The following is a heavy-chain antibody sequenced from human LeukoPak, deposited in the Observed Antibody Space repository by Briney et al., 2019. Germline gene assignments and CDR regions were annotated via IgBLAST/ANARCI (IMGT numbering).Heavy chain of an antibody. CDR1: GYTFTSYG. CDR2: ISAYNGNT. Sequence: GASVKVSCKASGYTFTSYGISWVRQAPGQGLEWMGWISAYNGNTNYAQKLLGRVTMTTDTSTSTAYMELRSLRSDDTAVYYCARVSWPRTYYYDSSGYYLIDYWGQGTLVTVSS. V-gene: IGHV1-18*01. D-gene: IGHD3-22*01. J-gene: IGHJ4*02. CDR3: ARVSWPRTYYYDSSGYYLIDY.